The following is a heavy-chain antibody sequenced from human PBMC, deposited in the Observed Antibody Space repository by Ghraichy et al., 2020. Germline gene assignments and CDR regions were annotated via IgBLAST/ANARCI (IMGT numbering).Heavy chain of an antibody. V-gene: IGHV3-23*01. J-gene: IGHJ4*02. Sequence: LSLTCAASGFTFSSYAMSWVRQAPGKGLEWVSAISGSGGSTYYADSVKGRFTISRDNSKNTLYLQMNSLRAEDTAVYYCAKDSDYADYWGQGTLVTVSS. CDR3: AKDSDYADY. CDR2: ISGSGGST. D-gene: IGHD4-17*01. CDR1: GFTFSSYA.